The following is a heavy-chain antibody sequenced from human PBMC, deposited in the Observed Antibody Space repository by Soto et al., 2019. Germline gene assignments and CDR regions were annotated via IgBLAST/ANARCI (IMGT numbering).Heavy chain of an antibody. CDR3: ARNSGYDSGMDV. CDR1: GGSISSYY. J-gene: IGHJ6*02. D-gene: IGHD5-12*01. Sequence: LETLSLTXTVSGGSISSYYWSWIRQPAGKGLEWIGRIYSGGSTNYNPFFKSRVTMSVDTSKNQFSLKLRSVTAADTAVYYCARNSGYDSGMDVWGQGTTVTVSS. CDR2: IYSGGST. V-gene: IGHV4-4*07.